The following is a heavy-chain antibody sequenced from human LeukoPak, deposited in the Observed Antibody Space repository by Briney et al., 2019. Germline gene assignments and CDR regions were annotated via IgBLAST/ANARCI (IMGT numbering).Heavy chain of an antibody. CDR3: AREGMAATPSFDY. CDR2: ISSSSSSI. D-gene: IGHD2-15*01. Sequence: GGSLRLSCAASGFTFSSYSMNWVRQAPGKGLEGVSSISSSSSSIYYADSVKGRFTISRDNAKNSLYLQMNSLRAEDAAVYYCAREGMAATPSFDYWGQGTLVTVSS. CDR1: GFTFSSYS. V-gene: IGHV3-21*01. J-gene: IGHJ4*02.